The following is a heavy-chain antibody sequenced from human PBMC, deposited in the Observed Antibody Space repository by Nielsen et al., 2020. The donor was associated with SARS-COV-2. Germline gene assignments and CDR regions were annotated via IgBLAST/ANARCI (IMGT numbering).Heavy chain of an antibody. CDR1: GFTFSDYY. CDR3: ARDNWGRMDV. CDR2: ITSSSTYT. Sequence: GGSLRLSCVGSGFTFSDYYMSWVRQAPGKGLEWVSYITSSSTYTNYADSVKSRFTISRDNAKNSLSLQMHSLRAEDTAMYYCARDNWGRMDVWGQGTTVTVSS. V-gene: IGHV3-11*06. D-gene: IGHD7-27*01. J-gene: IGHJ6*02.